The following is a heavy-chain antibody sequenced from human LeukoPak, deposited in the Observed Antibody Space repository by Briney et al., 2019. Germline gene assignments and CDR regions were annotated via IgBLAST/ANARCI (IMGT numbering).Heavy chain of an antibody. CDR2: IFYSGST. D-gene: IGHD5-18*01. CDR3: ARDNKIQLWDRGYWYFDL. J-gene: IGHJ2*01. CDR1: GVSVSSYY. Sequence: SETLSLTCTVSGVSVSSYYWNWIRQPPGTGLEWIAYIFYSGSTNYNPSLKSRVTISVDTSKNQVSLQLSSVTAADTAVYFCARDNKIQLWDRGYWYFDLWGRGTLVTVSS. V-gene: IGHV4-59*02.